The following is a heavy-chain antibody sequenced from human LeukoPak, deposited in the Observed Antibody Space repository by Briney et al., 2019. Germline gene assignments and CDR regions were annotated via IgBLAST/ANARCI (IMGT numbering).Heavy chain of an antibody. J-gene: IGHJ4*02. D-gene: IGHD2-2*01. CDR1: GFTFSSYW. CDR2: IKQDGSEK. V-gene: IGHV3-7*05. Sequence: GGSLRLSCAASGFTFSSYWMSWVRQAPGQGLEWVANIKQDGSEKYYVDSVKGRFTISRDNAKNSLYLQMNSLRAEDTAVYYCERALMYQRGAFDYWGQGTLVTVSS. CDR3: ERALMYQRGAFDY.